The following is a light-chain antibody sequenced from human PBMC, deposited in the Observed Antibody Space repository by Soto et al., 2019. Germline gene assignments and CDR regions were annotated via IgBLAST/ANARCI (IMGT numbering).Light chain of an antibody. CDR3: QQYSYFAA. CDR2: KAS. V-gene: IGKV1-5*03. Sequence: DIQMTQSPSTLSASVGDRVTITCRASQSISSWLNWYQQKAGQAPKLLIYKASIVESGVPSSFSGSGSGTEFTLTISSLQPDDSAIYYCQQYSYFAAFGQGTRVEVK. CDR1: QSISSW. J-gene: IGKJ1*01.